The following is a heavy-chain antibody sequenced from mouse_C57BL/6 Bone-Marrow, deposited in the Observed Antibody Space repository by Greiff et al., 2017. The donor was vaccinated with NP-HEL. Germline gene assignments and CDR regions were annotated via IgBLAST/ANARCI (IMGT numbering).Heavy chain of an antibody. Sequence: QVQLQQPGTELVKPGASVKLSCKASGYTFTSYWMHWVKQRPGQGLEWIGNINPSNGGTNYNEKVKCKATLTVDKSSSAAYMQLSSLTSEDSAVYDCERSCGSWFCYWCQGTLVTVSA. V-gene: IGHV1-53*01. CDR1: GYTFTSYW. J-gene: IGHJ3*01. CDR3: ERSCGSWFCY. CDR2: INPSNGGT. D-gene: IGHD1-1*02.